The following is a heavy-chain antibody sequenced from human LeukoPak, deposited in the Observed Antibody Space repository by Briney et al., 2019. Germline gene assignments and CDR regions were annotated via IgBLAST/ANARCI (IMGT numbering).Heavy chain of an antibody. V-gene: IGHV1-46*01. Sequence: ASVKVSCKASGYTFTSYYMHWVRQAPGQGLEWMGIINPSGGSTSYAQKFQGRVTMTRDMSTSTVYMELRSLRSDDTAVYYCARGVYYYDSSGRYYFGYWGQGTLVTVSS. D-gene: IGHD3-22*01. CDR3: ARGVYYYDSSGRYYFGY. CDR2: INPSGGST. CDR1: GYTFTSYY. J-gene: IGHJ4*02.